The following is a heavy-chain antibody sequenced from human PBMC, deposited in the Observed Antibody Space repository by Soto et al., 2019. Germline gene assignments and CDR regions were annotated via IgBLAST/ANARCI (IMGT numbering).Heavy chain of an antibody. Sequence: ASVKVSCKASGFTFTSSAVQWVRQARGQRLEWIGWIVVGSGNTNYAQKFQERVTITRDMSTSTAYMELSSLRSEDTAVYYCAALVFALGDKVMVSWCAPWGKGTLLIVSS. J-gene: IGHJ5*02. CDR3: AALVFALGDKVMVSWCAP. CDR1: GFTFTSSA. D-gene: IGHD5-18*01. V-gene: IGHV1-58*01. CDR2: IVVGSGNT.